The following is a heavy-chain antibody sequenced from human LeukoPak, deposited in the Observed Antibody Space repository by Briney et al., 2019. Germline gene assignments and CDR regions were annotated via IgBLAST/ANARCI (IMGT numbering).Heavy chain of an antibody. CDR2: INPNSGGT. V-gene: IGHV1-2*02. D-gene: IGHD3-10*01. Sequence: ASVKVSCKASGYTFTGYYMHWVRQAPGQGLEWMGWINPNSGGTNYAQEFQGRVTMTRDTSISTAYMELSRLRSDDTAVYYCASPDTTDYYGSGSYYNVRNYYYYYGMDVWGQGTTVTVSS. CDR1: GYTFTGYY. J-gene: IGHJ6*02. CDR3: ASPDTTDYYGSGSYYNVRNYYYYYGMDV.